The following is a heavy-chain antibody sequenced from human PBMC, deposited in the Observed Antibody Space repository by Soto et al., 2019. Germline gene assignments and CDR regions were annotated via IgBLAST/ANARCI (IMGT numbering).Heavy chain of an antibody. CDR1: GFTFSSYS. Sequence: PGGSLTLSCAASGFTFSSYSMNWVRQAPGKGLEWVSSISSSSSYIYYADSVKGRFTISRDNAKNSLYLQMNSLRAEDTAVYYCARARMSGPRFSSGWHKGYYYYYMDVWGKGTTVTVSS. CDR2: ISSSSSYI. J-gene: IGHJ6*03. V-gene: IGHV3-21*01. D-gene: IGHD6-19*01. CDR3: ARARMSGPRFSSGWHKGYYYYYMDV.